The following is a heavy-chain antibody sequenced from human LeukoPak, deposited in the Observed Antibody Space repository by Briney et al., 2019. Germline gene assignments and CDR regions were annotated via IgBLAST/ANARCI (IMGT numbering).Heavy chain of an antibody. J-gene: IGHJ4*02. CDR3: AHRTSVTSVDY. CDR2: IYWNGDK. Sequence: VSGPTLVNPTQPLTLTCTLSGFSVSTRGVVVGWVRQPPGKAPEWLAFIYWNGDKRYSPSLTSRLTITRDTSKNQVVLTMTNMDPVDTATYYCAHRTSVTSVDYWGQGTLVTVSS. D-gene: IGHD4-17*01. V-gene: IGHV2-5*01. CDR1: GFSVSTRGVV.